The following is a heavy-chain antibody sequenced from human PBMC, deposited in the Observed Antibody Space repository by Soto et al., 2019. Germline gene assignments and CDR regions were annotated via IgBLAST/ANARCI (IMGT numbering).Heavy chain of an antibody. Sequence: QVQLVQSGAEVKKPGASVKVSCKASGYTFTSYYMHWVRQAPGQGLEWMGIINPSGGSTSYAQKFQGRVTMTRDTSTSTVYMELSSLRSEDTAVYYCAVSSHSSGWSGVGMDVWGQGTTVTVSS. D-gene: IGHD6-19*01. V-gene: IGHV1-46*03. CDR1: GYTFTSYY. CDR3: AVSSHSSGWSGVGMDV. CDR2: INPSGGST. J-gene: IGHJ6*02.